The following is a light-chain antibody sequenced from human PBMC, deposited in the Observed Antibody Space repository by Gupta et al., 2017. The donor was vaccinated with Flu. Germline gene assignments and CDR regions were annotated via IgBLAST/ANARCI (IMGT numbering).Light chain of an antibody. J-gene: IGLJ3*02. CDR1: SSDVGGYNY. CDR2: EVI. V-gene: IGLV2-14*01. Sequence: SALTQPASVSGSPRHSITIPCTGTSSDVGGYNYVSWYQHHPGKAHKLMIYEVIKRPSGVSNRFSGSKSGNTASLTISGRPAEDEADYYCSSDTSSNALEFGGGTKLTVL. CDR3: SSDTSSNALE.